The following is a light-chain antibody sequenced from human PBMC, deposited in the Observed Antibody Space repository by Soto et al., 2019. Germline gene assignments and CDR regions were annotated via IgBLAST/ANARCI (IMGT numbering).Light chain of an antibody. CDR2: DAS. CDR1: QSVSSY. CDR3: QQRSHWPFWT. Sequence: EIVFTHSAATLSFSRGERATLSCRASQSVSSYLAWYQQKPGQAPRLLIYDASNRATGIPARFSGSGSGTDFTLTISSLEPEDFAVYYCQQRSHWPFWTFGQGTKVDIK. V-gene: IGKV3-11*01. J-gene: IGKJ1*01.